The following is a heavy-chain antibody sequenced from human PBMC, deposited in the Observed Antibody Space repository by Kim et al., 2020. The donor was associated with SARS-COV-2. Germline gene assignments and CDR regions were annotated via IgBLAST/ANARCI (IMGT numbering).Heavy chain of an antibody. CDR2: ISGTGGDM. V-gene: IGHV3-23*01. Sequence: GGSLRLSCVASGFAFSNNAMGWVRQAPGKGLEWVSSISGTGGDMYYADSVRGRFTISRDKGKNTLYLQMNSLRAEDTARYYCGKDIRDYSAMDAWGQGTTVTVS. J-gene: IGHJ6*02. CDR1: GFAFSNNA. D-gene: IGHD2-2*02. CDR3: GKDIRDYSAMDA.